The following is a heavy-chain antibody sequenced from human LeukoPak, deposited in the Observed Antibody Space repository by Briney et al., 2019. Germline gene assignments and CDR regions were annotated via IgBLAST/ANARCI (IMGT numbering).Heavy chain of an antibody. Sequence: SETLSLTCAVYGGSFSGYCWSWIRQPPGKGLEWIGEISHSGSTNYNPSLKSRVTISVDTSKNQFSLKLSSVTAADTAVYYCALGYCSGGSCQHSYYFDYWGQGTLVTVSS. CDR3: ALGYCSGGSCQHSYYFDY. CDR2: ISHSGST. J-gene: IGHJ4*02. D-gene: IGHD2-15*01. V-gene: IGHV4-34*01. CDR1: GGSFSGYC.